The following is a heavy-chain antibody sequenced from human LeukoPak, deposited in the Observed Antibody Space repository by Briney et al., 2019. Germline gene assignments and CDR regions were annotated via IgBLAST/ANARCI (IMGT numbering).Heavy chain of an antibody. CDR3: ARDGCSGGSCYIDY. Sequence: SETLSLTCTVSGGSISSGGYYWSWIRQHPGKGLEWIGYIYYSGSTYYNPSLKRRVTISVDTSKNQFSLKLSSVTAADTAVYYCARDGCSGGSCYIDYWGREPWSPSPQ. V-gene: IGHV4-31*03. D-gene: IGHD2-15*01. J-gene: IGHJ4*02. CDR2: IYYSGST. CDR1: GGSISSGGYY.